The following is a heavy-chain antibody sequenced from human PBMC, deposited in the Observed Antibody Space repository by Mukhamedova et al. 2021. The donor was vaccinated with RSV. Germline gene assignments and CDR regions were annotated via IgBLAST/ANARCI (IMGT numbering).Heavy chain of an antibody. D-gene: IGHD4-17*01. CDR1: FG. CDR3: ATARVGYGDYGGAYYP. Sequence: FGMHWVRQAPGKGLEWVAVIWYDGSIKNYADSVKGRFTISRDNSKNTLYLQMNSLRAEDTAVYYCATARVGYGDYGGAYYPWG. V-gene: IGHV3-33*01. J-gene: IGHJ5*02. CDR2: IWYDGSIK.